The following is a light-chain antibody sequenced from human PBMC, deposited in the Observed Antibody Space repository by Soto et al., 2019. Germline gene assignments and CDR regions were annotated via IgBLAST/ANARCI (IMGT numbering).Light chain of an antibody. CDR3: QQRSNWPPIT. CDR2: DAS. J-gene: IGKJ5*01. CDR1: QSVSSSY. V-gene: IGKV3-11*01. Sequence: ETLLTQSPAALSLSPGERATLSCRASQSVSSSYLAWYQQKPGQAPRLLIYDASNRATGIPARFSGSGSGTDFTLTISSLDPEDFAVYSCQQRSNWPPITFGQGTRLEIK.